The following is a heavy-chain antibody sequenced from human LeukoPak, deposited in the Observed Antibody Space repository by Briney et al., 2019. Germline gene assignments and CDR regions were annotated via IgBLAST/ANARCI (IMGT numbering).Heavy chain of an antibody. J-gene: IGHJ4*02. CDR2: IYYSGST. V-gene: IGHV4-39*01. Sequence: PSETLSLTCTVSGGSISSSSYYWGWIRQPPGKGLEWIGRIYYSGSTYYNPSLKSRVTISVDTTKNQFSLKLSSVTAADTAVYYCASTPSARITIFGVVTNWGQGTLVTVSS. CDR3: ASTPSARITIFGVVTN. CDR1: GGSISSSSYY. D-gene: IGHD3-3*01.